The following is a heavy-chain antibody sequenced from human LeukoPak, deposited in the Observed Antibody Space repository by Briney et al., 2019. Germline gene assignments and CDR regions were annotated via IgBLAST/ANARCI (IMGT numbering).Heavy chain of an antibody. J-gene: IGHJ4*02. D-gene: IGHD2-15*01. CDR1: GFTFSDYD. Sequence: PGGSLRLSCAASGFTFSDYDMNWVRQAPGKGLEWIAYIRCGGNYIYYADSVKGRFTISRDDAKNSLYLQMNSLRTEDTAVYYCARGEGSSSHQSYYFDYWGQGTLVTVSS. V-gene: IGHV3-21*05. CDR2: IRCGGNYI. CDR3: ARGEGSSSHQSYYFDY.